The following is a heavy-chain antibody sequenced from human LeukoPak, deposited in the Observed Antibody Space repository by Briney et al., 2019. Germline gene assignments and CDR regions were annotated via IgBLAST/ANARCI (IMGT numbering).Heavy chain of an antibody. Sequence: SETLSLTCTVSGGSISSYYWSWIRQPAGKGLEWIGRIYTSGSTNYNPSLKSRVTISVDTSKNQFSLKLSSVTAADTAVYYCARDLASPHCSSTNCYEAGGEYFQHWGQGTLVTVSS. CDR1: GGSISSYY. CDR2: IYTSGST. V-gene: IGHV4-4*07. CDR3: ARDLASPHCSSTNCYEAGGEYFQH. J-gene: IGHJ1*01. D-gene: IGHD2-2*01.